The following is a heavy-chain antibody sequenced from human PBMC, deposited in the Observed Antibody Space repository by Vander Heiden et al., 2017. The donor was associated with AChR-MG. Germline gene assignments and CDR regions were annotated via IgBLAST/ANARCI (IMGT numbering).Heavy chain of an antibody. D-gene: IGHD2-2*02. J-gene: IGHJ4*02. CDR1: GFTFSSYA. Sequence: QVQLVESGGGVVQPGRSLRPSCAASGFTFSSYAMHWVRQAPGKGLEWVAVISYDGSNKYYADSVKGRFTISRDNSKNTLYLQMNSLRAEDTAVYYCARGYCSSTSCYRVFDYWGQGTLVTVSS. CDR3: ARGYCSSTSCYRVFDY. V-gene: IGHV3-30-3*01. CDR2: ISYDGSNK.